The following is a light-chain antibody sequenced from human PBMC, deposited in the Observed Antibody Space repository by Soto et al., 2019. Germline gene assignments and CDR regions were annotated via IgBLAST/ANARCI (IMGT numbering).Light chain of an antibody. CDR1: QSVSSSY. V-gene: IGKV3-20*01. CDR2: GAS. Sequence: EIMLTQSPDTLSLSPGESATLSCRASQSVSSSYLAWYQQKPGRAPRLLIYGASSRATGIPDRFSGSGSGTDFTLTISRLEPEDFAVFYCQQYDNSITFGQGTRLEIE. CDR3: QQYDNSIT. J-gene: IGKJ5*01.